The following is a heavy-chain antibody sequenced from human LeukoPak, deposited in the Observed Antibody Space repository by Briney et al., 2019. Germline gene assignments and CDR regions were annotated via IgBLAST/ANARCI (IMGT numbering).Heavy chain of an antibody. CDR2: TYYGGST. CDR1: RDSISSGGYY. J-gene: IGHJ4*02. V-gene: IGHV4-31*03. CDR3: ARSGPHGGWYYFDY. Sequence: SETLSLTCTVSRDSISSGGYYWSWIRHHPEKGLEWIGYTYYGGSTYYTPTLESRVSISIDTSAYQFSLKLSSVTAADTAVYYCARSGPHGGWYYFDYWGQGTLVTVSS. D-gene: IGHD6-19*01.